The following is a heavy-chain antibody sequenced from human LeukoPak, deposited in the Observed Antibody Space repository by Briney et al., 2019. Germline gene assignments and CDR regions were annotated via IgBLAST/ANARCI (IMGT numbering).Heavy chain of an antibody. CDR1: GVTFSSSW. Sequence: GGSLRLSCAVSGVTFSSSWMSWVRQGPGKGLEWVASIKLDGSEKNYVDSVKGRFTISRDNTKNSLYLQMNSLRVEDTAVFYCARDQYDTWSRRGNFDSWGQGTLVIVSS. J-gene: IGHJ4*02. CDR3: ARDQYDTWSRRGNFDS. V-gene: IGHV3-7*03. CDR2: IKLDGSEK. D-gene: IGHD3-3*01.